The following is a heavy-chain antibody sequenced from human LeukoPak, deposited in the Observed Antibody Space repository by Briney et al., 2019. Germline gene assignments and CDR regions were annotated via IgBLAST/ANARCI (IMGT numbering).Heavy chain of an antibody. CDR3: AREGSYDYGDYPGYFDY. Sequence: SETLSLTCTVSGGSISSYYWSWIRQPPGKGLEWIGYIYYSGSTNYNPSLKSRVTISVDTSKNQFSLKLSSVTAADTAVYYCAREGSYDYGDYPGYFDYWGQGTLVTVSS. D-gene: IGHD4-17*01. CDR2: IYYSGST. V-gene: IGHV4-59*12. J-gene: IGHJ4*02. CDR1: GGSISSYY.